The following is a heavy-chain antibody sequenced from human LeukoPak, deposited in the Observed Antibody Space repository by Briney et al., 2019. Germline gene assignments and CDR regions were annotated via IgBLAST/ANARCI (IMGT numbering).Heavy chain of an antibody. CDR3: ARGGYYGSGNDFRFDP. Sequence: SETLSLTCTVSGGSISSYYWSWIRQPAGEGLEWIGHIYSTGSTNYNPSLKSRVTLSVDRSKNQFSLRLNSVTAADTAVYYCARGGYYGSGNDFRFDPWGQGTLVTVSS. D-gene: IGHD3-10*01. CDR2: IYSTGST. V-gene: IGHV4-4*07. J-gene: IGHJ5*02. CDR1: GGSISSYY.